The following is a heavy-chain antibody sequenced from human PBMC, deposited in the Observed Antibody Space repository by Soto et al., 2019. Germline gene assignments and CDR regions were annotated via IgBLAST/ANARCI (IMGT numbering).Heavy chain of an antibody. J-gene: IGHJ5*02. CDR2: ISGSGDNT. D-gene: IGHD6-19*01. CDR3: AKDPTYSSGRGWLDP. Sequence: EVQVLESGGGLVQPGGSLRLSCAASGFTFNTYAMSWVRQAPGKGLEWVSGISGSGDNTYYADSVKGRFTISRDNSKKTLFLQMNSLSPDDSAVYYCAKDPTYSSGRGWLDPWGRGTLVTVSS. V-gene: IGHV3-23*01. CDR1: GFTFNTYA.